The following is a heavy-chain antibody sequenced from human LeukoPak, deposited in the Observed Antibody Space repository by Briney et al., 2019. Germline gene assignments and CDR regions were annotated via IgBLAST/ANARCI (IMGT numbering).Heavy chain of an antibody. CDR3: ARGRVDVDY. CDR1: GGSITTTNY. J-gene: IGHJ4*02. V-gene: IGHV4-4*02. CDR2: ISLAGRT. Sequence: SETLSLTCGVSGGSITTTNYWSWVRQPPGGGLEWIGEISLAGRTRYNPSLKSRVNISIDESKNHLYLNLASVTAADTAVYYCARGRVDVDYWGQGTLVTVSS. D-gene: IGHD3/OR15-3a*01.